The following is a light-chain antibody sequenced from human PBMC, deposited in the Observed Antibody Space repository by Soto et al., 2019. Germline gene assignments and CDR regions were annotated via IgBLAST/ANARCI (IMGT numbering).Light chain of an antibody. CDR2: GNN. V-gene: IGLV1-44*01. CDR3: AAWDDSLNGAV. CDR1: SSNIGGNT. J-gene: IGLJ2*01. Sequence: QSVLTQPPSASGTPGQRVTISCSGSSSNIGGNTVNWYQQLPGTAPNLLIYGNNQRPSGVPDRFSGSKSGTSASLAISGLQSEDEADYYCAAWDDSLNGAVFGGGTQLTVL.